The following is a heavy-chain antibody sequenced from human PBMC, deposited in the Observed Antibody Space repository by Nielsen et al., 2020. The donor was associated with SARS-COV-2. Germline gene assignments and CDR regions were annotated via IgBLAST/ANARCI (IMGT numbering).Heavy chain of an antibody. Sequence: GESLKISCAASGFNFSTYGMHWVRQAPGKGLEWVAAISYDGSNKYYVDSVKGQFTISRDNSKNTLYLQMSSLREEDTAVYYCAKDWTAIVVVPSGGVDYWGQGTLVTVSS. CDR3: AKDWTAIVVVPSGGVDY. J-gene: IGHJ4*02. D-gene: IGHD2-15*01. CDR1: GFNFSTYG. V-gene: IGHV3-30*18. CDR2: ISYDGSNK.